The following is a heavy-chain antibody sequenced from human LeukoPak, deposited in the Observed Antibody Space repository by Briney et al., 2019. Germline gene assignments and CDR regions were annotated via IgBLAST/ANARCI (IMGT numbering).Heavy chain of an antibody. D-gene: IGHD3-16*01. V-gene: IGHV1-18*01. J-gene: IGHJ4*02. CDR3: ARLSGGGYFDY. CDR2: ISAYNGNT. CDR1: RYTFTTSG. Sequence: GASVRVSCKASRYTFTTSGVSWVPQAPGQGLECMGWISAYNGNTNYAQKLQGRVTMTTDTSTSTDYMELRSLRSDDTAVYYCARLSGGGYFDYWGQGTLVTVSS.